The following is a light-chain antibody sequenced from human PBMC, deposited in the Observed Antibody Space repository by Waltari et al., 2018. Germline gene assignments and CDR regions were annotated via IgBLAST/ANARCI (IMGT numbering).Light chain of an antibody. V-gene: IGLV1-44*01. CDR1: SSNTGSNT. CDR3: AAWDDSLNDWV. J-gene: IGLJ3*02. Sequence: QSVLTQPPSASGTPGQRVTISCSASSSNTGSNTVNWYQQRPGTAPKLLIYSNNQRPSGVPDRFSGAKSGTSASLAISGLQSEDEADYYCAAWDDSLNDWVFGGGTKLTVL. CDR2: SNN.